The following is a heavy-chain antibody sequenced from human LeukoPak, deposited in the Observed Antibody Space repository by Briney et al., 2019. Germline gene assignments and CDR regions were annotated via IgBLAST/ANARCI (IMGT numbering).Heavy chain of an antibody. CDR3: ARRRRLVANFDY. D-gene: IGHD3-16*01. CDR2: INHSGST. V-gene: IGHV4-34*01. J-gene: IGHJ4*02. Sequence: KPSETLSLTCAVYGGSFSGYYWSWIRQPPGKGLEWIGEINHSGSTNYNPSLKSRVTISVDTSKNQFSLKLSSVTAADTAVYYCARRRRLVANFDYWGQGTLVTVSS. CDR1: GGSFSGYY.